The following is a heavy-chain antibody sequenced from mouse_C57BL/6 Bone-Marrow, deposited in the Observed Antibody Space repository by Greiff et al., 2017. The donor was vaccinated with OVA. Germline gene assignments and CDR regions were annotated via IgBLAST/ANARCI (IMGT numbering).Heavy chain of an antibody. Sequence: VQLVESGAELVRPGASVKMSCKASGYTFTSYTMHWVKQRPGQGLEWIGYINPSSGYTKYNQKFKDKATLTADKSSSTAYMQLSSLTSEDSAVYYCARAAPDFDYWGQGTTLTVSS. CDR2: INPSSGYT. V-gene: IGHV1-4*01. CDR1: GYTFTSYT. CDR3: ARAAPDFDY. J-gene: IGHJ2*01.